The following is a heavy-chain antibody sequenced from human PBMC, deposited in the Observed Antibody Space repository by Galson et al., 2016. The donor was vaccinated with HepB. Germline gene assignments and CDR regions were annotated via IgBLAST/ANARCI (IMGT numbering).Heavy chain of an antibody. CDR2: ISSSGTYI. J-gene: IGHJ3*02. CDR1: GFTFSSYS. V-gene: IGHV3-21*01. D-gene: IGHD1-26*01. Sequence: SLRLSCAASGFTFSSYSVNWVRQAPGKGLEWVSSISSSGTYIYYADSVKGRFTISRDNAKRSLYLQMNSLIAEDTAVYYCARGKEWEDAFDIWGQGTMVTVSS. CDR3: ARGKEWEDAFDI.